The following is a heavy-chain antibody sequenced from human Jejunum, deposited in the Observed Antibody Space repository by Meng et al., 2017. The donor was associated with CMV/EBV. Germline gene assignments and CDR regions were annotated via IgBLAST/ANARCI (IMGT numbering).Heavy chain of an antibody. CDR2: IGGSYGSI. CDR1: GFTFSTYA. V-gene: IGHV3-23*01. D-gene: IGHD6-19*01. J-gene: IGHJ4*02. CDR3: AKSPSLYSSGWYDY. Sequence: GFTFSTYAMTWVRQAPGKGLEWVSTIGGSYGSIYYADSVKGRFTISRDNSKNTLYLQMNSLRADDTAVYYCAKSPSLYSSGWYDYWGQGALVTVSS.